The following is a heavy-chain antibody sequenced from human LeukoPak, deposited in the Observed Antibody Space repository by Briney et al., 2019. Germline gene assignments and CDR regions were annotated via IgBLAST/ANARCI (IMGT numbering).Heavy chain of an antibody. D-gene: IGHD6-13*01. CDR2: TGVSGS. J-gene: IGHJ4*02. Sequence: GGSLRLSCAASGFTFSSSAMTWVRQVLGKGLEWVSTTGVSGSYYADSVKGRFTISRDNAKNSLYLQMNSLRAEDTAVYYCARDMDSSSWDRIDYWGQGTLVTVPS. CDR1: GFTFSSSA. CDR3: ARDMDSSSWDRIDY. V-gene: IGHV3-23*01.